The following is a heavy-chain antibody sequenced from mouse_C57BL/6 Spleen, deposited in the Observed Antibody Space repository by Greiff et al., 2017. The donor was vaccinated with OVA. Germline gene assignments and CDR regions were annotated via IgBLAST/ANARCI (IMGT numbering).Heavy chain of an antibody. CDR2: LDPSDFFT. V-gene: IGHV1-69*01. J-gene: IGHJ4*01. CDR1: GYTFTRYW. CDR3: ASKVYYAMDY. Sequence: QVQLQQSGAELVMPGASVKLSCKASGYTFTRYWMHWVKQSPGPGLEWIGDLDPSDFFTIYNQKFKGKSTLTVDKSSSTAYMQLSSLTSEDSAVYYCASKVYYAMDYWGQRTSVTVSS.